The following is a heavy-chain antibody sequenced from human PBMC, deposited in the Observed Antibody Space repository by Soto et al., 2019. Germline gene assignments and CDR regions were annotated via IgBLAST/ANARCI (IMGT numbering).Heavy chain of an antibody. D-gene: IGHD3-10*01. CDR2: INHSGST. V-gene: IGHV4-34*01. CDR3: AGYYDGKVLDF. CDR1: GGSFSGYY. J-gene: IGHJ4*02. Sequence: QVQLQQWGAGLLKPSETLSLTCAVYGGSFSGYYWSWIRQPPGKGLEWIGEINHSGSTNYNPSLKSRVTKSXXTSKKQFSLKLSSVTAADTAVYYCAGYYDGKVLDFWGQGTLGTVSS.